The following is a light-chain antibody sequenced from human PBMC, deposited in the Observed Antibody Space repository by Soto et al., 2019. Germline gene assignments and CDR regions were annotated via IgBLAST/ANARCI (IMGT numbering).Light chain of an antibody. V-gene: IGLV2-14*01. CDR1: TSDVGASIY. Sequence: QSVLTQPASVSGSPGQSITISCTGTTSDVGASIYVSWYQQHPGKAPKLMIYEVSNRPSGVSIRFSGSKSGNTASLTISGLQAEDEAYYYCSSYTTTNTLFVFGSGTKVTVL. CDR2: EVS. CDR3: SSYTTTNTLFV. J-gene: IGLJ1*01.